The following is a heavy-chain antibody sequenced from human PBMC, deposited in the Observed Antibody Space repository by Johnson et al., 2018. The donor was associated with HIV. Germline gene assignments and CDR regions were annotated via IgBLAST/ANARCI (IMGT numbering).Heavy chain of an antibody. CDR2: IKRKTDGGTT. CDR3: ARALEGDAFDI. D-gene: IGHD5-24*01. CDR1: GFTFSNAW. J-gene: IGHJ3*02. Sequence: VQLVESGGGLVKPGGSLRLSCAASGFTFSNAWMSWVRQAPGKGLEWVGRIKRKTDGGTTDYAAPVKGRFTISRDDSRNTLYLQMNSLRAEDTAVYYCARALEGDAFDIWGQGTMVTVSS. V-gene: IGHV3-15*01.